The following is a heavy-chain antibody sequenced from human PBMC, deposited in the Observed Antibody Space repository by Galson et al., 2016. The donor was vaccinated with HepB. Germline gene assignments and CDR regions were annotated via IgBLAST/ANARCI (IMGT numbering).Heavy chain of an antibody. Sequence: SLRLSCAASGFIFSNYAMSWVRQAPGKGLEWVSTISGSGGSTYYADSVKGRFTISRDNSKNTLYLQMNSLRAEDTAIYYCAKFVLAYCGGDCYSGVDYWGQGTLVTVSS. J-gene: IGHJ4*02. CDR3: AKFVLAYCGGDCYSGVDY. CDR2: ISGSGGST. V-gene: IGHV3-23*01. D-gene: IGHD2-21*02. CDR1: GFIFSNYA.